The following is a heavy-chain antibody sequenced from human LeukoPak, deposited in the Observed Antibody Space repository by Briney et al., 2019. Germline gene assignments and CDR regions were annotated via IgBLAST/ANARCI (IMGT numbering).Heavy chain of an antibody. Sequence: ASVKVSCKASGGTFSSYAISWVRQAPGQGLEWMGGIIPIFGTANYAQKFQGRVTITADESTSTAYMELSSLRSEDTAVYYCASGYCSGGSCYSTDYYYYYGMDVWGKGTTVTVSS. CDR2: IIPIFGTA. CDR1: GGTFSSYA. D-gene: IGHD2-15*01. CDR3: ASGYCSGGSCYSTDYYYYYGMDV. V-gene: IGHV1-69*01. J-gene: IGHJ6*04.